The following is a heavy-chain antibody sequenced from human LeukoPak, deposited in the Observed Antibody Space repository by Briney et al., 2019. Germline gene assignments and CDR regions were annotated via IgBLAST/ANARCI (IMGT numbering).Heavy chain of an antibody. CDR2: ISYDGNNK. Sequence: GRSLRLSCAASGFTFNHFAMHWVRQAPGKGLEWVAVISYDGNNKYHADSVKGRLTISRDNSKNTLYLQMNSLRAEDTAVYYCARDGATAGYDYWGQGTLVTVSS. D-gene: IGHD6-13*01. J-gene: IGHJ4*02. CDR3: ARDGATAGYDY. CDR1: GFTFNHFA. V-gene: IGHV3-30-3*01.